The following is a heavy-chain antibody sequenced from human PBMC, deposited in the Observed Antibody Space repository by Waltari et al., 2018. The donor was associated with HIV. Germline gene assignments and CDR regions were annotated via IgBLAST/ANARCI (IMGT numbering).Heavy chain of an antibody. CDR2: INHSGST. CDR1: GESFSGYY. D-gene: IGHD6-19*01. V-gene: IGHV4-34*01. CDR3: ARGSDRDNSGWVDQFDY. J-gene: IGHJ4*02. Sequence: QVQLQQWGAGLLKPSETLSLTCAVYGESFSGYYWSWIRQSPGKGLEWIGEINHSGSTNYNPSLKSRVTVSVDTSKNQFSLKLSSVTAADTAVYYCARGSDRDNSGWVDQFDYWGQGTLVTVS.